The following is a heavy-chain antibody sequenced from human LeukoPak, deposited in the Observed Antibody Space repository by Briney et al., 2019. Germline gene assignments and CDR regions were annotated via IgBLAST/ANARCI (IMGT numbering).Heavy chain of an antibody. CDR1: GGSISSGGYY. CDR2: IYYSGST. J-gene: IGHJ4*02. V-gene: IGHV4-31*03. Sequence: NPSETLSLTCTVSGGSISSGGYYWSWIRQHPGKGLEWIGYIYYSGSTYYNPSLKSRVTISVDTSKNQFSLKLSSVTAADTAVYYCARAGGAYSYGYVLFDYWGQGTLVTVSS. CDR3: ARAGGAYSYGYVLFDY. D-gene: IGHD5-18*01.